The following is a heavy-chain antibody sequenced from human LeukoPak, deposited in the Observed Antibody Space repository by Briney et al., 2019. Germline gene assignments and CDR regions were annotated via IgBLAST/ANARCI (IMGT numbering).Heavy chain of an antibody. D-gene: IGHD3-10*01. Sequence: EASVKVSCKASGYTFTGYYMHWVRQAPGQGLEWMGWINPNSGGTNYAQKFQGRVTMTRDTSISTAYMELSRLRSDDTAVYYCARDGGITMVRREFDPWGQGTLVTVSS. J-gene: IGHJ5*02. CDR1: GYTFTGYY. CDR2: INPNSGGT. V-gene: IGHV1-2*02. CDR3: ARDGGITMVRREFDP.